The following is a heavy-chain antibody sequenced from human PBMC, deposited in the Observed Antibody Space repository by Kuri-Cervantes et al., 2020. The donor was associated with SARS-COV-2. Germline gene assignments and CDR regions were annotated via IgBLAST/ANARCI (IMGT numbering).Heavy chain of an antibody. Sequence: SVKVSCKASGVTFSNYAFSWVRQAPGQGLEWMGGIIPIFGAQTNAQKFQGRVSIIADESTNTAYMELRSLRSEDTAIYYCARDVSNGNLGLYSFDYWGQGSLVTVSS. CDR2: IIPIFGAQ. CDR3: ARDVSNGNLGLYSFDY. V-gene: IGHV1-69*13. J-gene: IGHJ4*02. D-gene: IGHD2-8*01. CDR1: GVTFSNYA.